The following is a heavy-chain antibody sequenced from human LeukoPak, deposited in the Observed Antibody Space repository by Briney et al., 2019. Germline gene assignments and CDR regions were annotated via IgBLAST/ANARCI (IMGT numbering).Heavy chain of an antibody. D-gene: IGHD3-10*01. CDR1: GLSLGNYW. Sequence: PGGSLEPSCFSFGLSLGNYWVDWVRQDPRKGLEWVANIRKDGGDIHYVDSVKGRCTISRDNAKNSVYLQMHRLRAEDTAVYYCARDAFGDFSYWGQGILVTVSS. CDR2: IRKDGGDI. V-gene: IGHV3-7*01. J-gene: IGHJ4*02. CDR3: ARDAFGDFSY.